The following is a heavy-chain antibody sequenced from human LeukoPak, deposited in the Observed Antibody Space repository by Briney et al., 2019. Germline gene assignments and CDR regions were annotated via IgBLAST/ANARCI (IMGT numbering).Heavy chain of an antibody. CDR1: GFTFSTYA. V-gene: IGHV3-33*08. J-gene: IGHJ4*02. CDR2: IWYDGSKK. D-gene: IGHD6-13*01. CDR3: TRNTVAAAGDD. Sequence: GGSLRLSCAASGFTFSTYAMHWVRQAPGKGLEWVAVIWYDGSKKNYADSVKGRFTVSRDNAKNSLYLHMNSLRAEDTALYYCTRNTVAAAGDDWGQGTLVTVSS.